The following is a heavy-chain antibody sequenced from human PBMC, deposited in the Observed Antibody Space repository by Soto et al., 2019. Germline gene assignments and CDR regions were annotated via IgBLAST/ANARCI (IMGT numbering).Heavy chain of an antibody. D-gene: IGHD3-22*01. V-gene: IGHV1-8*01. CDR3: ARGSGYYDSTLGGS. J-gene: IGHJ5*02. CDR1: GYTFTSYD. Sequence: QVQLVQSGAEVKKPGASVKVSCKASGYTFTSYDINWVRQVTGQGLEWMGWMNPNSGNTGYAQKFQGRVTMTRNTSISTDYMELSSLRSEDTAVYYCARGSGYYDSTLGGSWGQGTLVTVSS. CDR2: MNPNSGNT.